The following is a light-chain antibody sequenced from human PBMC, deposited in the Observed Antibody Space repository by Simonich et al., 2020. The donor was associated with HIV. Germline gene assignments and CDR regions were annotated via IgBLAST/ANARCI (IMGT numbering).Light chain of an antibody. J-gene: IGKJ2*01. CDR2: EVS. Sequence: DIVMTQTPLSLSVTPGQPASISCKSSQSLLHSDGKTYLYWYLQKPGQSPQLLIYEVSNRCSGVPDRFSGSGSGTDFTLKISRVEAEDVGVYYCMQSIQLSLYTFARGPSWRSN. V-gene: IGKV2D-29*02. CDR1: QSLLHSDGKTY. CDR3: MQSIQLSLYT.